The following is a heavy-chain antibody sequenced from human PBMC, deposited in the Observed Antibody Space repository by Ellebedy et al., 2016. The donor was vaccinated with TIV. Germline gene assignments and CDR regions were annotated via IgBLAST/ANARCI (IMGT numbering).Heavy chain of an antibody. CDR2: ISAYNGNT. V-gene: IGHV1-18*01. J-gene: IGHJ4*02. D-gene: IGHD2-2*01. Sequence: ASVKVSXXASGGTFSSYAISWVRQAPGQGLEWMGWISAYNGNTNYAQKLQGRVTMTTDTSTSTAYMELRSLRSDDTAVYYCARRYRSTIPHGHFDYWGQGTLVTVSS. CDR3: ARRYRSTIPHGHFDY. CDR1: GGTFSSYA.